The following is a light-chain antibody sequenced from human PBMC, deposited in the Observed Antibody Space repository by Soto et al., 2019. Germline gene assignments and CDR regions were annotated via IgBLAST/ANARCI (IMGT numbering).Light chain of an antibody. CDR2: GAS. CDR1: QSVSSSY. V-gene: IGKV3-20*01. Sequence: EIGLTQSPGTLSLSPGERATLACRASQSVSSSYLAWYQQKPGQAPRLLIYGASSRATGIPDRFSGSGSGTDFTLTISRLEPEDFAVYYCQQYCSSPPLTFGGGNKVEIK. CDR3: QQYCSSPPLT. J-gene: IGKJ4*01.